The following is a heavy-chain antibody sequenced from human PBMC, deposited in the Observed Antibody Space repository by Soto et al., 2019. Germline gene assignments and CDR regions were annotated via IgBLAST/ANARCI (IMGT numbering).Heavy chain of an antibody. V-gene: IGHV4-39*01. CDR2: IYYSGST. Sequence: SETLSLTCTVSGGSISSSSYYWGWIRQPPGKGLEWIGSIYYSGSTYYNPSLKSRVTISVDTSKNQFSLKLSSVTAADTAVYYCARHLHSSSWSYYYYYYGMDVWGQGTTVTVSS. J-gene: IGHJ6*02. CDR1: GGSISSSSYY. CDR3: ARHLHSSSWSYYYYYYGMDV. D-gene: IGHD6-13*01.